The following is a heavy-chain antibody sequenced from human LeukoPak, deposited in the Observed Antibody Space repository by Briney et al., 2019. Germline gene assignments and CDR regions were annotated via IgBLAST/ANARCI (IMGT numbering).Heavy chain of an antibody. D-gene: IGHD4-17*01. V-gene: IGHV3-23*01. CDR2: ISGSGGST. CDR1: GFTFSRYA. Sequence: GGSLRLSCTASGFTFSRYAMSWVRQAPGKGLDWVSTISGSGGSTYYADSVKGRFTISRDNSKNTLYLQMSSLRAEDTAIYYCAKKVRYGEVDYWGQGTLVTVSS. J-gene: IGHJ4*02. CDR3: AKKVRYGEVDY.